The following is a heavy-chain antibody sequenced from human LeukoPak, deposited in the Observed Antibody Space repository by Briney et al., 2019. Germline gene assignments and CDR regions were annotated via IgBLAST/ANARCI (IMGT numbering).Heavy chain of an antibody. CDR3: AHRPGMVRGPLFDY. Sequence: SGPTLVNPTQTLTLTCTFSGFSLSTSAVCVGWVRQPPGKAPEWLAFIYGNDDKRYSPSLKSRLTISKDTSKNQVVLIMTNMDPVDTATYYCAHRPGMVRGPLFDYWGQGTLVTVSS. CDR2: IYGNDDK. V-gene: IGHV2-5*01. J-gene: IGHJ4*02. CDR1: GFSLSTSAVC. D-gene: IGHD3-10*01.